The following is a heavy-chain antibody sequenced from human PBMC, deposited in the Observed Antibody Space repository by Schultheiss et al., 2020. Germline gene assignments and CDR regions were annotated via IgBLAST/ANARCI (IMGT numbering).Heavy chain of an antibody. D-gene: IGHD3-3*01. CDR1: GGSISSYY. CDR2: INHSGST. CDR3: ARGTTGFGVVYYALDV. J-gene: IGHJ6*02. Sequence: SHTLSLTCTVSGGSISSYYWSWIRQPAGKGLEWIGEINHSGSTNYNPSLKSRVTISVDTSKNQFSLKLNSVTAADTAVYYCARGTTGFGVVYYALDVWGQWSTVTVSS. V-gene: IGHV4-59*08.